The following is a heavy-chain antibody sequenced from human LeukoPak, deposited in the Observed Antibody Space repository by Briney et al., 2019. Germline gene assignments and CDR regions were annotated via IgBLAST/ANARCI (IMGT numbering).Heavy chain of an antibody. J-gene: IGHJ5*02. CDR1: GGSISSGGYY. Sequence: SQTLSLTCTVSGGSISSGGYYWSWIRQHPGKGLEWIGYIYYSGSTYYNPSLKSRVTISVDTSKNQFSLKLSSVTAADTAVYCCARVGGIGPTLNWFDPWGQGTLVTVSS. D-gene: IGHD2-15*01. V-gene: IGHV4-31*03. CDR3: ARVGGIGPTLNWFDP. CDR2: IYYSGST.